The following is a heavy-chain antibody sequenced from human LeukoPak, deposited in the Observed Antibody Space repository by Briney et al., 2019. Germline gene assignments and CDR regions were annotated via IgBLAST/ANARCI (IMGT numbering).Heavy chain of an antibody. Sequence: GGSLRLSCAAYGFTFSSYAMSWVRQAPGKGLEWVSAISGSGGSTSYADSVKGRFTISRDNSKNTLYLQMNSLRAEDTAVYYCAKDHLRVELRFLEWLPNGYYFDYWGQGTLVTVSS. CDR1: GFTFSSYA. V-gene: IGHV3-23*01. CDR3: AKDHLRVELRFLEWLPNGYYFDY. CDR2: ISGSGGST. D-gene: IGHD3-3*01. J-gene: IGHJ4*02.